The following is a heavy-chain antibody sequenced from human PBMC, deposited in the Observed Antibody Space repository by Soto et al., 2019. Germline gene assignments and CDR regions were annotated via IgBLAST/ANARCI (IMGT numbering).Heavy chain of an antibody. V-gene: IGHV1-8*01. Sequence: DSVKVSCEASGYTFTSYDINWVRQATGQGLEWMGWMNPNSGNTGYAQKFQGRVTMTRNTSISTAYMELSSLRSEDTAVYYCARGHDLITTYYYDSSGLPYYCGPGTPVTVYS. CDR2: MNPNSGNT. CDR1: GYTFTSYD. CDR3: ARGHDLITTYYYDSSGLPYY. J-gene: IGHJ4*02. D-gene: IGHD3-22*01.